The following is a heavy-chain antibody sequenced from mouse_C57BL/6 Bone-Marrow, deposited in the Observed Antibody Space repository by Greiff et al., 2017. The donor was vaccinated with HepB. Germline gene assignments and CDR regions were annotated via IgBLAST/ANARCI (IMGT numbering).Heavy chain of an antibody. V-gene: IGHV14-4*01. J-gene: IGHJ3*01. CDR2: IDPENGDT. CDR1: GFNIKDDY. CDR3: TTPYDYESLWFAF. D-gene: IGHD2-4*01. Sequence: EVQLVASGAELVRPGASVKLSCTASGFNIKDDYMHWVKQRPEQGLEWIGWIDPENGDTEYAAKFQGKATITADTSSNTATLQLSSLTSEATAVYCCTTPYDYESLWFAFWGQGTLVTVS.